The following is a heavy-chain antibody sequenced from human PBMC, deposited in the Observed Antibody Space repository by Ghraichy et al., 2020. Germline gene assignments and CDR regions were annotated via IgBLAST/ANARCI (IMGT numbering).Heavy chain of an antibody. D-gene: IGHD2-2*01. V-gene: IGHV3-23*01. Sequence: GSLRLSCAASGFTLSSYAMSWVRQAPGKGLEWVSAISGSGGSTYYADSVKGRFTISRDNSKNTLYLQMNSLRAEDTAVYYCAKDIVVVPAASYYYYGMDVWGQGTTVTVSS. CDR1: GFTLSSYA. J-gene: IGHJ6*02. CDR3: AKDIVVVPAASYYYYGMDV. CDR2: ISGSGGST.